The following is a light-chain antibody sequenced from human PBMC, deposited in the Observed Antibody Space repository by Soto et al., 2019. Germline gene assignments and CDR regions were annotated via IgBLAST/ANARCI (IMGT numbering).Light chain of an antibody. CDR1: QSVSSTY. V-gene: IGKV3-20*01. Sequence: EIVLTQSPGTLSLSPGERATLSCRASQSVSSTYLAWYQQKPGQAPRLLIYGASSRATGIPDRFSGSGSGTDFTLTISRLEPEDFAVYYSQQYGSSPPCTFGPGTKVDIK. J-gene: IGKJ3*01. CDR2: GAS. CDR3: QQYGSSPPCT.